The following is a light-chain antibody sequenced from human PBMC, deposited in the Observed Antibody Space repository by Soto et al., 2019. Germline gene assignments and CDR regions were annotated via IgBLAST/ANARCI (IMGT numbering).Light chain of an antibody. CDR2: DAS. CDR3: QQYDNLPPYT. J-gene: IGKJ2*01. Sequence: DLPMTQSPSSLSASVGDRVTITCQASQDISNYLNWYQQKPGKAPKLLIYDASNLETGVPSRFSGSGSGTDFTFTISSLQPEAIATYYCQQYDNLPPYTFGQGTKLEIK. CDR1: QDISNY. V-gene: IGKV1-33*01.